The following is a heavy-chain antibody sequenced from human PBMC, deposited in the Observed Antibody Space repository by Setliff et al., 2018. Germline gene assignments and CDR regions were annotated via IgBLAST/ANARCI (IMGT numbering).Heavy chain of an antibody. D-gene: IGHD6-13*01. CDR2: IIPMFGSA. Sequence: SVKVSCKASGGTFNSYALSWVRQAPGQGLEWMGGIIPMFGSANYAQKFQGRVTIITDEFTGTAYMELSSLRAEDTAVYYCAKDSRATVAGAFDYWGQGTLVTVSS. J-gene: IGHJ4*02. CDR1: GGTFNSYA. V-gene: IGHV1-69*05. CDR3: AKDSRATVAGAFDY.